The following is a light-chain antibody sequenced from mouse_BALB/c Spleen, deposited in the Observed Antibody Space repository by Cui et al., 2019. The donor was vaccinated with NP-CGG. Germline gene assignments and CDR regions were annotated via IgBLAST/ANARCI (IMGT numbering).Light chain of an antibody. CDR2: GTN. CDR1: TGAVTTSNY. J-gene: IGLJ1*01. CDR3: ALWYSNHWV. Sequence: QAVLSQESAPTTSPGETVTLTCRSSTGAVTTSNYANWVQEKPDHLFTGLIGGTNNRPPGVPARFSGSLIGDKAALTLTGAQTEDEAIYFCALWYSNHWVFGGGTKLTVL. V-gene: IGLV1*01.